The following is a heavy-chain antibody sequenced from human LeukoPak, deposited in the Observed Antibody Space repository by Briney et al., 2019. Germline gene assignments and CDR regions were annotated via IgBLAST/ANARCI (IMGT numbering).Heavy chain of an antibody. Sequence: ASVKVSCKASGYTFTSYDINWVRQAPGQGLEWMGWMNPNSGNTGYAQKFQGRVTMTRNTSISTAYMELSSLRSEDTAVYYCARGYPYYYDSSGYYTNWGQGTLVTVSS. D-gene: IGHD3-22*01. J-gene: IGHJ4*02. CDR3: ARGYPYYYDSSGYYTN. CDR1: GYTFTSYD. CDR2: MNPNSGNT. V-gene: IGHV1-8*01.